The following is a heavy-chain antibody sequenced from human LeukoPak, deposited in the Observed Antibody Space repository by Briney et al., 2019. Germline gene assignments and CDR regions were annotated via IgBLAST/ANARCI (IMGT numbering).Heavy chain of an antibody. D-gene: IGHD1-26*01. Sequence: GGSLRLSCEASGFTFSAYAMTWVRQAPGKGLEWVSVVYGGGSTYHADSVKGRFTISRDNSKNSLYLQMNSLRTEDTAVYYCAKANPLIVGARAGGPINFWGQGTMVTVSS. J-gene: IGHJ3*01. CDR2: VYGGGST. CDR3: AKANPLIVGARAGGPINF. V-gene: IGHV3-53*05. CDR1: GFTFSAYA.